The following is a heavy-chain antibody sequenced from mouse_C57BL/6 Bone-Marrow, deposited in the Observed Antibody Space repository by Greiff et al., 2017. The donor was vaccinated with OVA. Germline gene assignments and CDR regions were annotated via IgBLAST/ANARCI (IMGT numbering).Heavy chain of an antibody. Sequence: QVQLKQSGAELVKPGASVKISCKASGYAFSSYWMNWVKQRPGKGLEWIGQIYPGDGDTNYNGKFKGKATLTADKSSSTAYMQLSSLTSEDSAVYFCAHYGSRLYLHYWGQGTSLTVSS. V-gene: IGHV1-80*01. D-gene: IGHD1-1*01. J-gene: IGHJ2*02. CDR3: AHYGSRLYLHY. CDR2: IYPGDGDT. CDR1: GYAFSSYW.